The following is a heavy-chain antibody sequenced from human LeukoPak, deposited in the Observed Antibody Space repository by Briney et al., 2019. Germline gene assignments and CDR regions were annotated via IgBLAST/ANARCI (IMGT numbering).Heavy chain of an antibody. CDR3: ARGDYDILTGPSSSNWFDP. Sequence: ASVKVSCKASGYTFTNYDINWVRQATGQGLEWMGWMNPNSGNTGYAQKFQGRVTMTRNTSISTAYMEPSSLRSEDTAVYYCARGDYDILTGPSSSNWFDPWGQGTLVTVSS. D-gene: IGHD3-9*01. CDR2: MNPNSGNT. V-gene: IGHV1-8*01. CDR1: GYTFTNYD. J-gene: IGHJ5*02.